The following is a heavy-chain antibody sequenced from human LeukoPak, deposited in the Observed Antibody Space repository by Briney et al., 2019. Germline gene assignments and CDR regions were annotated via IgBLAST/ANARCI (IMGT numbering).Heavy chain of an antibody. J-gene: IGHJ4*02. CDR3: ARDLRHSSTDY. Sequence: GRSLRLSCAASGFTFSSYAMHWVRQAPGKGLEWVAVISYDGSNKYYADSVKGRFTISRDNSKSTLYLQMNSLRAEDTAVYYCARDLRHSSTDYWGQGTLVTVSS. V-gene: IGHV3-30*04. CDR1: GFTFSSYA. D-gene: IGHD6-19*01. CDR2: ISYDGSNK.